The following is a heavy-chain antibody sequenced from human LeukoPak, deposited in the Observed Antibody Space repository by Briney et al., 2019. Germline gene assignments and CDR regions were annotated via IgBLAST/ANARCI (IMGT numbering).Heavy chain of an antibody. CDR3: ARGYSYTNWFDP. V-gene: IGHV4-61*01. CDR2: IYYSGST. CDR1: GGSVSSGSYY. D-gene: IGHD5-18*01. J-gene: IGHJ5*02. Sequence: SETLSLTCTVSGGSVSSGSYYWSWIRQPPGKGLEWIGYIYYSGSTNYNPSLKSRVTISVDTSKNQFSLKLSSVTAADTAVYYCARGYSYTNWFDPWGQGTLVTVSS.